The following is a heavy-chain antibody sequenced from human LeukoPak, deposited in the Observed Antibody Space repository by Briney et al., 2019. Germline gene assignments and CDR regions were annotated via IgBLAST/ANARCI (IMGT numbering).Heavy chain of an antibody. J-gene: IGHJ6*02. D-gene: IGHD3-9*01. CDR2: ISYDGSNK. V-gene: IGHV3-30-3*01. Sequence: GGSLRLSCVASGFTFSSYAMHWVRQAPGKGLEWVAVISYDGSNKYYADSVKGRFTISRDNSKNTLYLQMNSLRAEDTAVYYCARDMGMLTDCDVWGQGTTVTVSS. CDR1: GFTFSSYA. CDR3: ARDMGMLTDCDV.